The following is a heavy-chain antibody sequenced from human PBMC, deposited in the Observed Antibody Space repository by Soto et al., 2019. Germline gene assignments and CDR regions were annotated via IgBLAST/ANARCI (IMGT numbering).Heavy chain of an antibody. CDR2: IYPDDSDT. J-gene: IGHJ4*02. V-gene: IGHV5-51*01. D-gene: IGHD2-8*02. Sequence: GESLKISCQASGYSFSNFWIAWVRQMPGEGLEWLGIIYPDDSDTRYSPSFLGQVTISADKSIKTTYLQWSSLKASDTAISFCASSVLVTSTMNYFDLWGQGTLVTVSS. CDR1: GYSFSNFW. CDR3: ASSVLVTSTMNYFDL.